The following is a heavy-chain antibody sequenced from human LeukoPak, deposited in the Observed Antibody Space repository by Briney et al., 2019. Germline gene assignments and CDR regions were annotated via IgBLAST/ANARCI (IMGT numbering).Heavy chain of an antibody. CDR3: ATDSHYAFDF. Sequence: GGSLRLSCAAFGFTFSSYPMNWVRQAPGRGLEWVSNVRPGDSARFYADSVRGRFTISRDDAKNSLYLQMNSLRDEDTAVYYCATDSHYAFDFWGLGTLVTVSS. D-gene: IGHD4-17*01. CDR1: GFTFSSYP. CDR2: VRPGDSAR. J-gene: IGHJ4*02. V-gene: IGHV3-48*02.